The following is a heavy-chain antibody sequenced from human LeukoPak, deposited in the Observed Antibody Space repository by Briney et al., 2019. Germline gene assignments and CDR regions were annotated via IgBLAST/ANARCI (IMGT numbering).Heavy chain of an antibody. Sequence: SETLSLTCTVSGGSISSSSYYWGWIRQPPGKGLEWIGSIYYSGSTYYNPSLKSRVTISVDTSKNQFSLKLSSVTAADTAVYYCARGDYGSGSKREFDYWGQGTLVTVSS. D-gene: IGHD3-10*01. J-gene: IGHJ4*02. V-gene: IGHV4-39*07. CDR1: GGSISSSSYY. CDR3: ARGDYGSGSKREFDY. CDR2: IYYSGST.